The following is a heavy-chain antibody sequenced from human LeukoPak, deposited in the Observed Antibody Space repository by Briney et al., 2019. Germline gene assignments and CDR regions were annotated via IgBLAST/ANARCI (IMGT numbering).Heavy chain of an antibody. CDR3: ARVRSGWYSDAFDI. CDR2: IIPIFGTA. J-gene: IGHJ3*02. Sequence: ASVKVSCKASGGTFSGYAISWVRQAPGQGLEWMGGIIPIFGTANYAQKFQGRVTITADKSTSTAYMELSSLRSEDTAVYYCARVRSGWYSDAFDIWGQGTMVTVSS. V-gene: IGHV1-69*06. D-gene: IGHD6-19*01. CDR1: GGTFSGYA.